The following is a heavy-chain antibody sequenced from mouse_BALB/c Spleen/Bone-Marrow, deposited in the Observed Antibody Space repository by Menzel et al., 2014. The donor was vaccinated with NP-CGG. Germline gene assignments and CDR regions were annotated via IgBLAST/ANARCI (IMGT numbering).Heavy chain of an antibody. CDR3: ARRGSFYAMDY. CDR1: GFSLTSYG. V-gene: IGHV2-6-1*01. J-gene: IGHJ4*01. CDR2: IWSDGST. Sequence: VKLMESGPGLVAPSQSLSITCTISGFSLTSYGVHWVRQPPGKGLEWLIVIWSDGSTTYNSALKSRLSISKDNSKSQVFLKMNSLQTDDTAMYYCARRGSFYAMDYWGQGTSVTVSS.